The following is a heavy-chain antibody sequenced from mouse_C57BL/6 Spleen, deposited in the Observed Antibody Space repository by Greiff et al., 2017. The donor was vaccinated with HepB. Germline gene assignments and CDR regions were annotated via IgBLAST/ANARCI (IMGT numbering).Heavy chain of an antibody. CDR1: GYAFSSSW. Sequence: VQLMESGPELVKPGASVKISCKASGYAFSSSWMNWVKQRPGKGLEWIGRIYPGDGDTNYNGKFKGKATLTADKSSSTAYMQLSSLTSEDSAVYFCAREDGYEGFAYWGQGTLVTVSA. V-gene: IGHV1-82*01. D-gene: IGHD2-2*01. CDR3: AREDGYEGFAY. CDR2: IYPGDGDT. J-gene: IGHJ3*01.